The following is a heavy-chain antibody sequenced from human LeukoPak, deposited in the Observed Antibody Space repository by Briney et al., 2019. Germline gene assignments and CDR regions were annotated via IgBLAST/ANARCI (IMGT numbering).Heavy chain of an antibody. V-gene: IGHV3-21*01. D-gene: IGHD5-18*01. CDR1: EFTFSSYF. CDR3: ARGYSYGASGFDY. CDR2: ISSGSTYI. Sequence: GGSLRLSCAASEFTFSSYFMDWVRQTPGKGLEWVSSISSGSTYIYYADSVKGRFTISRDNAKNSLYLQMNSLRAEDTAVYYCARGYSYGASGFDYWGQGTLVTVSS. J-gene: IGHJ4*02.